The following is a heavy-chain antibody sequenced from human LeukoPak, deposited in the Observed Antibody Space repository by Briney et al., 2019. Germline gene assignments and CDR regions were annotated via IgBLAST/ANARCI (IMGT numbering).Heavy chain of an antibody. D-gene: IGHD7-27*01. V-gene: IGHV1-24*01. CDR2: FDPEDGET. Sequence: ASVKVSCKVSGYTLTELSMHWVRQAPGKGLEWRGGFDPEDGETIYAQKFQGRVTMTEDTSTDTAYMELSSLRSEDTAVYYCATLTNWGVCCAFDIWGQGTMVTVSS. CDR1: GYTLTELS. J-gene: IGHJ3*02. CDR3: ATLTNWGVCCAFDI.